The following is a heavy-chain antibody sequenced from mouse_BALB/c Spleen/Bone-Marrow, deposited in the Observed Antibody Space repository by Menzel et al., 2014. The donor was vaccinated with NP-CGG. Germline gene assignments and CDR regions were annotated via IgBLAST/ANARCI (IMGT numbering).Heavy chain of an antibody. J-gene: IGHJ4*01. CDR2: IDPENGDT. CDR3: NADTRAMDY. CDR1: GFNIKDFY. Sequence: EALLHQSGAELVRSGASVTLSCTGSGFNIKDFYMHWVKQRPEQGLEWIGWIDPENGDTEYAPKFQGKATLTPDTSSNTAYLQLSSLTSEGAAVYYGNADTRAMDYWGQGPSVTVSS. V-gene: IGHV14-4*02.